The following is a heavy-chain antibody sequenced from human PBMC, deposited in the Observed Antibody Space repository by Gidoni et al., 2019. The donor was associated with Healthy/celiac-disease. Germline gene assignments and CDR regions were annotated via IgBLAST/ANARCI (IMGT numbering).Heavy chain of an antibody. J-gene: IGHJ5*02. V-gene: IGHV3-23*01. CDR3: AKDNRRETTVTQTFDP. D-gene: IGHD4-17*01. Sequence: VKGRFTISRDNSKNTLYLQMNSLRAEDTAVYYCAKDNRRETTVTQTFDPWGQGTLVTVSS.